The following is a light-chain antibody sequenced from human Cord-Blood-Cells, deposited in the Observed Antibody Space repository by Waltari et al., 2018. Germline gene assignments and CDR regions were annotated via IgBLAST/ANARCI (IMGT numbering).Light chain of an antibody. CDR1: QSLSSY. Sequence: DIQMTQSPSSLSASVGDRLTITCRASQSLSSYLNWYQQKPGKAPKLLIYAASSLQSGVPSRFSGSASGTDCTLTISSLQPYDFATYYCQHSYSTPLSLGGGTKVEIK. CDR2: AAS. CDR3: QHSYSTPLS. V-gene: IGKV1-39*01. J-gene: IGKJ4*01.